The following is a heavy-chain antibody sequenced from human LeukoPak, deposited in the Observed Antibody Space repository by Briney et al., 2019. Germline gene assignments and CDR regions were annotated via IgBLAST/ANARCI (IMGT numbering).Heavy chain of an antibody. CDR2: IYYSGST. Sequence: SETLSLTCTVSGGSISSSSYYWGWIRQPPGKGLEWIGSIYYSGSTYYNPSLKSRVTISVDTSKNQFSLKLSSVTAADTAVYYCARILVTMVRGVPSRTFDIWGQGTMVTVSS. CDR3: ARILVTMVRGVPSRTFDI. D-gene: IGHD3-10*01. V-gene: IGHV4-39*07. J-gene: IGHJ3*02. CDR1: GGSISSSSYY.